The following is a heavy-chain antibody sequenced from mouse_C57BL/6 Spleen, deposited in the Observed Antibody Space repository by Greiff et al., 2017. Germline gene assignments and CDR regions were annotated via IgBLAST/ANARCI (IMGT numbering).Heavy chain of an antibody. Sequence: EVKLQESGPELVKPGASVKMSCKASGYTFTDYNMHWVKQSHGKSLEWIGYINPNNGGTSYNQKFKGKATLTVNKSSSTAYMELRSLTSEDSAVYYCARSVGTRFNYAMDYWGQGTSVTVSS. CDR3: ARSVGTRFNYAMDY. D-gene: IGHD4-1*01. J-gene: IGHJ4*01. CDR2: INPNNGGT. CDR1: GYTFTDYN. V-gene: IGHV1-22*01.